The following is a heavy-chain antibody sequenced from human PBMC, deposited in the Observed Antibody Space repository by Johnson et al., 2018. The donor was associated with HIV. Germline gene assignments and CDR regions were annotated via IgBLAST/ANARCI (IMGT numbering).Heavy chain of an antibody. CDR1: GFTVSSNY. D-gene: IGHD6-19*01. J-gene: IGHJ3*02. Sequence: VQLVESGGGVVQPWRSLRLSCAASGFTVSSNYMSWVRQAPGKGLEWVSVIYSGDRTYSAVSVKGRFTISRDSSKNTLFLQMNSLRVEDTAIYYCAGRSSAWYEDAFDIWGQGTMVTVSS. CDR3: AGRSSAWYEDAFDI. V-gene: IGHV3-66*01. CDR2: IYSGDRT.